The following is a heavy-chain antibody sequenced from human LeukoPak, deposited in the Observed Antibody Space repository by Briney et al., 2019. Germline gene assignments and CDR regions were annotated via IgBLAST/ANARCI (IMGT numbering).Heavy chain of an antibody. J-gene: IGHJ3*02. D-gene: IGHD6-19*01. CDR1: GYTFTSYE. Sequence: ASVKVSCKASGYTFTSYEINWVRQATGQGLEWMGWMNPNSGNTGYAQKFQGRVTMTRNTSISTAYMELSSLRSEDTAVYYCARDLVAGTGGAFDIWGQGTMVTVS. CDR2: MNPNSGNT. CDR3: ARDLVAGTGGAFDI. V-gene: IGHV1-8*01.